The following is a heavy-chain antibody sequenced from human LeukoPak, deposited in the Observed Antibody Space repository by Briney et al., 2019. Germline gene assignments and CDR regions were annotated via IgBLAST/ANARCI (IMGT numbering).Heavy chain of an antibody. Sequence: SETLSLTCTVSGGSISSSSYYWGWIRQPPGKGLEWIGSIYYSGSTYYNPSLKSRVTISVDTSKNQFSLKLSSVTAADTAVYYCAREGWSGSPYFDYWGQGTLVTVSS. CDR3: AREGWSGSPYFDY. J-gene: IGHJ4*02. CDR1: GGSISSSSYY. CDR2: IYYSGST. V-gene: IGHV4-39*07. D-gene: IGHD3-3*01.